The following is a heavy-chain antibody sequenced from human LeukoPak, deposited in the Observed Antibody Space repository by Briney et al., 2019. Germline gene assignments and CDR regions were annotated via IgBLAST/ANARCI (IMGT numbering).Heavy chain of an antibody. Sequence: GGSLRLSCAASGFTFSSYSINWVRQAPGKGLEWVSSISSSSSYIYYADSVKGRFTISRDNAKNSLYLQMNSLRAEDTAVYYCARGHCSGGSCHGAFDIWGQGTMVTVSS. J-gene: IGHJ3*02. D-gene: IGHD2-15*01. CDR2: ISSSSSYI. CDR3: ARGHCSGGSCHGAFDI. CDR1: GFTFSSYS. V-gene: IGHV3-21*01.